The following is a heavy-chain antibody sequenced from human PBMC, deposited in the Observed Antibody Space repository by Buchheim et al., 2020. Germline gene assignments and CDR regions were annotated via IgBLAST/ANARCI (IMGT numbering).Heavy chain of an antibody. D-gene: IGHD3-16*01. Sequence: QVQLVESGGGVVQPGRSLRLSCAASGFTFSSYAMHWVRQAPGKGLEWVAVISYDGSNKYYADSVKGRFTISRDNSKNTLYLQMNSLRAEDTAVYYCARDPVKNTGGRSALWFDPWGQGTL. V-gene: IGHV3-30*04. CDR3: ARDPVKNTGGRSALWFDP. CDR2: ISYDGSNK. CDR1: GFTFSSYA. J-gene: IGHJ5*02.